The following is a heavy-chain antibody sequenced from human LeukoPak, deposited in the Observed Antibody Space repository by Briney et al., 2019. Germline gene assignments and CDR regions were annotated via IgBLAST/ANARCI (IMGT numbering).Heavy chain of an antibody. CDR3: ARDEYYYDSRVTPPERAFDI. Sequence: GASVKVSCKASGGTFSSYAISWVRQAPGQGLEWMGGIIPIFGTANYAQKFQGRVTITADESTSTAYMELSSLRSEDTAVYYCARDEYYYDSRVTPPERAFDIWGQGTMVTVSS. V-gene: IGHV1-69*13. D-gene: IGHD3-22*01. CDR2: IIPIFGTA. J-gene: IGHJ3*02. CDR1: GGTFSSYA.